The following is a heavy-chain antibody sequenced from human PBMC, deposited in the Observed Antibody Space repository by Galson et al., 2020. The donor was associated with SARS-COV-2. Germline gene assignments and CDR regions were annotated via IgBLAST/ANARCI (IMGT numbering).Heavy chain of an antibody. D-gene: IGHD3-22*01. V-gene: IGHV3-7*01. CDR3: ARVLKQDYYDSSGYRPLENWFDP. CDR2: VKEDGSEK. CDR1: GFTFSSYW. Sequence: GESLKISCSASGFTFSSYWMSWVRQAPGKGLEWVASVKEDGSEKYYVDSVRGRFSISRDNAKNSLFLQMNSLRAEDTAVYYCARVLKQDYYDSSGYRPLENWFDPWGQGTLVTVSS. J-gene: IGHJ5*02.